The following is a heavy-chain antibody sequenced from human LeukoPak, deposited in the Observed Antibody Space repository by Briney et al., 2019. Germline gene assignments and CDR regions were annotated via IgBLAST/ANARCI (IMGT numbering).Heavy chain of an antibody. Sequence: SETLSLTCAVYGGSFSGYYWSWIRQPPGKGLELVGHIYHTGTTFYNPSLNSRVTITLDTSRNQFSLRLTSVIAADTAVYYCARFSWGCSTASCYLTNWGQGALVTVSS. CDR3: ARFSWGCSTASCYLTN. J-gene: IGHJ4*02. V-gene: IGHV4-59*01. CDR1: GGSFSGYY. CDR2: IYHTGTT. D-gene: IGHD2-2*01.